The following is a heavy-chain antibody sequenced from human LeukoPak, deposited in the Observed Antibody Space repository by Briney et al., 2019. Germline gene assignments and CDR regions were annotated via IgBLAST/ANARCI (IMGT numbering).Heavy chain of an antibody. D-gene: IGHD3-22*01. V-gene: IGHV3-74*01. CDR1: GFTFSSYW. CDR2: INSDGSST. J-gene: IGHJ4*02. CDR3: ARDTRRGYDSSGYDY. Sequence: GGSLRLSCAASGFTFSSYWMHWVRQAPGKGLVWVSRINSDGSSTSYADSVKGQFTISRDNAKNTLYLQMNSLRAEDTAVYYCARDTRRGYDSSGYDYWGQGTLVTVSS.